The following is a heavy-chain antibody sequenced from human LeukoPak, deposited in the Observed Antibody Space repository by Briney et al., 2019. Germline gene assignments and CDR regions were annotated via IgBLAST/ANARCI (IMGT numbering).Heavy chain of an antibody. Sequence: SETLSLTCTVSGGSISSYYWSWIRQPAGKGLEWIGRIYTSGSTNYNPSLKSRVTMSVDTSKNQFSLKLSSVTAADTAVYYCARVRLGSSWRYYMDVWGKGTTVTVSS. CDR3: ARVRLGSSWRYYMDV. D-gene: IGHD6-13*01. J-gene: IGHJ6*03. CDR1: GGSISSYY. CDR2: IYTSGST. V-gene: IGHV4-4*07.